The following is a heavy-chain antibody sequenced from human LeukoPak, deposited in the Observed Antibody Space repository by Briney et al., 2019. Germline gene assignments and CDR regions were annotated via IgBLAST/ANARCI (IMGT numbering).Heavy chain of an antibody. CDR1: RFTFSSYA. V-gene: IGHV3-23*01. CDR2: ISGSGGST. J-gene: IGHJ4*02. Sequence: PGGTLRLSCAASRFTFSSYAMSWVRQAPGKGLEWVSAISGSGGSTYYADSVKGRFTISRDNSKNTLYLQMNSLRAEDTAVYYCAKDINYDSSGYYYEWWGQGTLVTVSS. D-gene: IGHD3-22*01. CDR3: AKDINYDSSGYYYEW.